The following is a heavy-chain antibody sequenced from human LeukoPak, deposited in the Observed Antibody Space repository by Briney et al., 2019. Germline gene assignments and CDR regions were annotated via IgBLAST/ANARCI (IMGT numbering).Heavy chain of an antibody. CDR1: GFAVSSNY. Sequence: GGSLRLSCAASGFAVSSNYMSWVRQAPGKGLGWVSVIYSGGSTYYADSVKGRFTISRDNSKNTLSLQMSSLRAEDTAMYYCATAPHGMDVWGQGTTVTVSS. J-gene: IGHJ6*02. V-gene: IGHV3-53*05. CDR3: ATAPHGMDV. CDR2: IYSGGST.